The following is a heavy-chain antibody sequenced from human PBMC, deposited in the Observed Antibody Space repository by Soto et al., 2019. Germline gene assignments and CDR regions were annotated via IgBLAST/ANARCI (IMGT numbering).Heavy chain of an antibody. V-gene: IGHV4-34*01. CDR2: INHSGST. J-gene: IGHJ6*02. Sequence: PSETLSLTCAVYGGSFSGYYWSWIRQPPGKGLEWIGEINHSGSTNYNPSLKSRVTISVDTSKNQFSLKLSSVTAADTAVYYCARDERITIFGVVKGYYYYGMDVWGQGTTVTGYS. CDR1: GGSFSGYY. D-gene: IGHD3-3*01. CDR3: ARDERITIFGVVKGYYYYGMDV.